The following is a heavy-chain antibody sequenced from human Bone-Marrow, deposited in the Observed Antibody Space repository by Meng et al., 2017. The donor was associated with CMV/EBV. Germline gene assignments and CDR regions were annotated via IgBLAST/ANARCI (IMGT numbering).Heavy chain of an antibody. CDR1: GFTFSSFA. Sequence: GGSLRLSCVASGFTFSSFAIHWVRQAPDKGLEWVALISWDGGSTYYADSVKGRFTISRDNSKNSLYLQMNSLRTEDTALYYCAKGRYYYGMDVWGQGTTVTVSS. V-gene: IGHV3-43*01. J-gene: IGHJ6*02. CDR3: AKGRYYYGMDV. CDR2: ISWDGGST.